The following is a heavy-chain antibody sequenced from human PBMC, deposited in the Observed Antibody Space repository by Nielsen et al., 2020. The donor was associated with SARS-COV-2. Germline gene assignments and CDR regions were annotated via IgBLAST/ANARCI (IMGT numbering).Heavy chain of an antibody. CDR2: ISWNSGSI. CDR1: GFTFDDYA. D-gene: IGHD4-17*01. Sequence: SLKISCAASGFTFDDYAMHWVRPAPGKGLEWVSGISWNSGSIGYADSVKGRFTISRDNAKNSLYLQMNSLRAEDTALYYCGAGDYDYWGQGTLVTVSS. CDR3: GAGDYDY. J-gene: IGHJ4*02. V-gene: IGHV3-9*01.